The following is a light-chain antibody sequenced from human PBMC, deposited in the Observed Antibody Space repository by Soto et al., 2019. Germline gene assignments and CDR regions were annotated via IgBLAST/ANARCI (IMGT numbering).Light chain of an antibody. CDR2: GAS. CDR3: QQLNAYPLT. V-gene: IGKV1-9*01. CDR1: QGTSSY. J-gene: IGKJ5*01. Sequence: DIQFNKSPSFLSASVGDRVTITCRASQGTSSYLAWFQQKPGRAPKLLIYGASTLQSGVPARFSGSGSGTDFTLTISNLQPEDFATYYCQQLNAYPLTFGQGTRLEIK.